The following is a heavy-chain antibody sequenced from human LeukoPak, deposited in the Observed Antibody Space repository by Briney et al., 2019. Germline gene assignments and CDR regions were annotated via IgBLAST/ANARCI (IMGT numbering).Heavy chain of an antibody. CDR3: ARDPSVTTTYYYYYMDL. D-gene: IGHD4-17*01. V-gene: IGHV4-39*07. J-gene: IGHJ6*03. Sequence: SETLSLTCTVSGASISTNSYYWGWIRQPPGKGLEWIGSIYYSGSTYYNPSLKSRVTISLDTSKNQFSLKLSSVTAADTAVYYCARDPSVTTTYYYYYMDLWGKGTTVTVSS. CDR2: IYYSGST. CDR1: GASISTNSYY.